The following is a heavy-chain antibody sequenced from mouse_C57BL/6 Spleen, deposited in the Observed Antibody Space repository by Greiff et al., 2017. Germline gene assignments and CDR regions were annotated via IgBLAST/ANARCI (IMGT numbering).Heavy chain of an antibody. CDR3: ARVELGPYYFDY. D-gene: IGHD4-1*01. CDR2: ISDGGSYT. Sequence: EVNLVESGGGLVKPGGSLKLSCAASGFTFSSYAMSWVRQTPEKRLEWVATISDGGSYTYYPDNVKGRFTISRDNAKNNLYLQMSHLKSEDTAMYYCARVELGPYYFDYWGQGTTLTVSS. J-gene: IGHJ2*01. V-gene: IGHV5-4*03. CDR1: GFTFSSYA.